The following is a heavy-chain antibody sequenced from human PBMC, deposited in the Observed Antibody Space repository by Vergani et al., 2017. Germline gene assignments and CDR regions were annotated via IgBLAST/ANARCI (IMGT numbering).Heavy chain of an antibody. Sequence: QVQLVQSGAEVKKPGSSVKVSCKASGGTFSSYAISWVRQAPGQGLEWMGGIIPIFGTANYAQKFQGRVTITADESTSTAYMELSSLRSEDTAVYYCARDSGDGSSTSCSEDYYYYGMDVWGQGTTVTVSS. D-gene: IGHD2-2*01. V-gene: IGHV1-69*01. CDR1: GGTFSSYA. CDR3: ARDSGDGSSTSCSEDYYYYGMDV. J-gene: IGHJ6*02. CDR2: IIPIFGTA.